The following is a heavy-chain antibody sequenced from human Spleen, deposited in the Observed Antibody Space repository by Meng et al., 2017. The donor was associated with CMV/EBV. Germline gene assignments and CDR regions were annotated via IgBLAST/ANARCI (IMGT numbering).Heavy chain of an antibody. D-gene: IGHD4-11*01. Sequence: CTVSGGYISSGGYYWSWIRQHPGKGLEWIGYIYYSGSTYYNPSLKSRVIISVDTSKNQFSLNLSSLTAADTAVYYCARGYSNHAYFDYRGQGTLVTVSS. CDR3: ARGYSNHAYFDY. CDR1: GGYISSGGYY. V-gene: IGHV4-31*03. CDR2: IYYSGST. J-gene: IGHJ4*02.